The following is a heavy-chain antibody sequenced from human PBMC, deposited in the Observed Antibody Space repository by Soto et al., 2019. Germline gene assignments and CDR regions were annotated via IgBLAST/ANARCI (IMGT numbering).Heavy chain of an antibody. CDR3: ARLQITMVRGVTRTNFDY. CDR2: IYYSGST. D-gene: IGHD3-10*01. V-gene: IGHV4-39*01. CDR1: GGSISSSSYY. Sequence: QLQLQESGPGLVKPSETLSLTCTVSGGSISSSSYYWGWIRQPPGKGLEWIGSIYYSGSTYYNPSLKSRVTMSVDTSKIQFSLKLSSVPAEDTAVYYCARLQITMVRGVTRTNFDYWGQGTLVTVSS. J-gene: IGHJ4*02.